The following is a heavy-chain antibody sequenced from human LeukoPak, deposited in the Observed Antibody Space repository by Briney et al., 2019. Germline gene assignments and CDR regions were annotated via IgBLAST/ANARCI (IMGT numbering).Heavy chain of an antibody. Sequence: GGSLRPSCAASGFTFSSYAMSWVRQAPGKGLEWVSAISGSGGSTYYADSVKGRFTISRDNSKNTLYLQMNSLRTEDTAVYYCAKEGVICSSTSCYGYFDYWGQGTLVTVSS. CDR3: AKEGVICSSTSCYGYFDY. D-gene: IGHD2-2*01. CDR1: GFTFSSYA. V-gene: IGHV3-23*01. CDR2: ISGSGGST. J-gene: IGHJ4*02.